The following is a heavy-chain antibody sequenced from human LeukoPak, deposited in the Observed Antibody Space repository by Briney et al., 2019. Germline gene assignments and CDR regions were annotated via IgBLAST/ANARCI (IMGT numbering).Heavy chain of an antibody. CDR2: IYSGGST. CDR3: ARVPIYSSSPYFDY. D-gene: IGHD6-13*01. Sequence: GGSLRLSCAASGFTVSSNYMSWVRQAPGKGLEWVSVIYSGGSTYYADSVKGRFTISRDNSKNTLYLQMNSLRAEDTAVYYCARVPIYSSSPYFDYWGQGTLVTVSS. CDR1: GFTVSSNY. J-gene: IGHJ4*02. V-gene: IGHV3-53*01.